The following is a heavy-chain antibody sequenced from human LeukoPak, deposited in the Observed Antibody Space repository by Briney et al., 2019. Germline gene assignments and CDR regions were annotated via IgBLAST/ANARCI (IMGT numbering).Heavy chain of an antibody. CDR2: ISSSSSYI. V-gene: IGHV3-21*01. CDR3: ARDHGDYRFSDS. J-gene: IGHJ4*02. CDR1: GFTFSTYG. Sequence: PGRSLRLSCAASGFTFSTYGMHWVRQAPGKGLEWVSSISSSSSYIYYADSVKGRFTISRDNAKNSLYLQMNSLRAEDTAVYYCARDHGDYRFSDSWGQGTLVTVSS. D-gene: IGHD4-17*01.